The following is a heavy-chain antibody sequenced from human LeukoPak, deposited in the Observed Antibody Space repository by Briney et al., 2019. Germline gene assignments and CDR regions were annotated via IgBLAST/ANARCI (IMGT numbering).Heavy chain of an antibody. CDR2: ISYDGSNK. CDR1: GFTFSSYG. Sequence: GGSLRLSCAASGFTFSSYGMHWVRQAPGKGLEWVAVISYDGSNKYYADPVKGRFTISRDNSKNTLYLQMNSLRAEDTAVYYCARVRGIWFGELSTDYYGMDVWGQGTTVTVSS. J-gene: IGHJ6*02. D-gene: IGHD3-10*01. CDR3: ARVRGIWFGELSTDYYGMDV. V-gene: IGHV3-30*03.